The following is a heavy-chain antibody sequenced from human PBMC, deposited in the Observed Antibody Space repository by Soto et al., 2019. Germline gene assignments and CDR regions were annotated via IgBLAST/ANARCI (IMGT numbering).Heavy chain of an antibody. J-gene: IGHJ4*02. CDR3: ARTSTSGTRFDY. D-gene: IGHD1-1*01. CDR2: ISHSGST. CDR1: GGSVSSDRDY. Sequence: SETLSLTCTVSGGSVSSDRDYWSWIRQSPGRGLEYIASISHSGSTNYNPSLKSRVTISIDTSKNQFSLKLTSVTAADTAVYYCARTSTSGTRFDYWGQGSLVTVSS. V-gene: IGHV4-61*01.